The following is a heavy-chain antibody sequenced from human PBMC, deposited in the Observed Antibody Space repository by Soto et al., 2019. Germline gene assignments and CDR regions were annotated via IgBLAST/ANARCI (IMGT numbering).Heavy chain of an antibody. CDR1: GGSFSGYG. Sequence: SDTLCLTCAVYGGSFSGYGWSWIRQPPGKGLEWIGEINHSGSTNYNPSLKSRVTISVDTSKNQFSLKLSSVTAADTAVYYCARALAAAGNKAAFDIWGQGRMVTVSS. D-gene: IGHD6-13*01. J-gene: IGHJ3*02. V-gene: IGHV4-34*01. CDR3: ARALAAAGNKAAFDI. CDR2: INHSGST.